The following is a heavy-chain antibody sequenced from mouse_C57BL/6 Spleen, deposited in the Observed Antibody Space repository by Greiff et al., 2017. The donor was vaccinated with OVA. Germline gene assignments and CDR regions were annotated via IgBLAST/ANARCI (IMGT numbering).Heavy chain of an antibody. CDR3: ARGTVVATEAMDY. J-gene: IGHJ4*01. D-gene: IGHD1-1*01. Sequence: EVKLEESVAELVRPGASVKLSCTASGFNIKNTYMHWVKQRPEQGLEWIGRIDPANGNTKYAPKFQGKATITADTSSNTAYLQLSSLTSEDTAIYYCARGTVVATEAMDYWGQGTSVTVSS. V-gene: IGHV14-3*01. CDR2: IDPANGNT. CDR1: GFNIKNTY.